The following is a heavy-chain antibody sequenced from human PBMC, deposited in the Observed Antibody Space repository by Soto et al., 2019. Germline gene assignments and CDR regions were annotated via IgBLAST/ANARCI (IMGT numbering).Heavy chain of an antibody. CDR3: AKRSSAATFDY. Sequence: EVQLLESGGGLVQPGESLRLSCAASGFTFSSYAMSWVRRAPGKGLEWVSVISGSDDSTYYADSVKGRFTISRDNSKITLYLQRNSLSAEDTAVYYGAKRSSAATFDYWGQGTLVTVSS. CDR1: GFTFSSYA. J-gene: IGHJ4*02. V-gene: IGHV3-23*01. CDR2: ISGSDDST. D-gene: IGHD6-19*01.